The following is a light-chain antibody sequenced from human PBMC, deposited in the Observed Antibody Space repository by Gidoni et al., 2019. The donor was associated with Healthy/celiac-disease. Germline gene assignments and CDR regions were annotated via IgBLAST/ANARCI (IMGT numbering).Light chain of an antibody. V-gene: IGKV3-20*01. J-gene: IGKJ5*01. CDR2: GAS. Sequence: EIVLTQSPGTLSLSPGGRATLSCRASQSVSSSHLAWYQQKPGQAPRLPIYGASSMATGIPTRFSGGASGTDLTLTISRLEREDFAVYYCQQYGSSPRITFGQGTRLEIK. CDR3: QQYGSSPRIT. CDR1: QSVSSSH.